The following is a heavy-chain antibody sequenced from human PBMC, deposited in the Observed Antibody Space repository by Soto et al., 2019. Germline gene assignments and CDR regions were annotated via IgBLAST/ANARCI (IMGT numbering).Heavy chain of an antibody. CDR1: GFTFDDYT. V-gene: IGHV3-43*01. CDR2: ISWDGGST. Sequence: GGSLRLSCAASGFTFDDYTMHWVRQAPGKGLEWVSLISWDGGSTYYADSVKGRSTISRDNSKNYLYLQMNSLRTEDTALYYCAKDPGRYYGMDVWGQGTTVTVSS. D-gene: IGHD2-15*01. CDR3: AKDPGRYYGMDV. J-gene: IGHJ6*02.